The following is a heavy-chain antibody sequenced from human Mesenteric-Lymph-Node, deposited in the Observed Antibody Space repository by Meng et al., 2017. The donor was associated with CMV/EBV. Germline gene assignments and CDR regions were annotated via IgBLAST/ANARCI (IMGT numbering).Heavy chain of an antibody. V-gene: IGHV4-34*01. Sequence: SETLSLTCAVYGGSFSGYYWSWIRQPPGKGLEWIGEINHSGSTNYNPSLKSRVTISVDTSKNQFSLKLSSVTAADTAVYYCAREIAPYHDFWSGKYDNNYYGLDVWGLGTTVTVSS. CDR2: INHSGST. CDR3: AREIAPYHDFWSGKYDNNYYGLDV. J-gene: IGHJ6*02. D-gene: IGHD3-3*01. CDR1: GGSFSGYY.